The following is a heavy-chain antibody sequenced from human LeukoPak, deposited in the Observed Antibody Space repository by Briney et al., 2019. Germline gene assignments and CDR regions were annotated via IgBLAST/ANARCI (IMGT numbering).Heavy chain of an antibody. D-gene: IGHD1-26*01. CDR2: ISSSSSYI. CDR1: GFTFSSCS. J-gene: IGHJ4*02. CDR3: AKEADKWEFDY. Sequence: GGSLRLSCAASGFTFSSCSMNWVRQAPGKGLEWVSSISSSSSYIYYADSVKGRFTISRDNAKNSLYLQMNSLRAEDTAVYYCAKEADKWEFDYWGQGTLVTVSS. V-gene: IGHV3-21*04.